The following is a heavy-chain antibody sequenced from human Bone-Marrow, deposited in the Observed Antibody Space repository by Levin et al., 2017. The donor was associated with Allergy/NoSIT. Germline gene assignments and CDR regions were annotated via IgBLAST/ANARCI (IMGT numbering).Heavy chain of an antibody. V-gene: IGHV5-51*01. CDR1: GYSFTSYW. CDR2: IYPGDSDT. CDR3: ARQATNYYGSGSSPYNWFDP. J-gene: IGHJ5*02. D-gene: IGHD3-10*01. Sequence: GESLKISCKGSGYSFTSYWIGWVRQMPGKGLEWMGIIYPGDSDTRYSPSFQGQVTISADKSISTAYLQWSSLKASDTAMYYCARQATNYYGSGSSPYNWFDPWGQGTLVTVSS.